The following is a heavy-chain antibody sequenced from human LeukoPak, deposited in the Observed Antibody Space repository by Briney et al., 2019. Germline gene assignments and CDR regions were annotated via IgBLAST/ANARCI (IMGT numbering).Heavy chain of an antibody. Sequence: SETLSLTCTVSGGSISSYYWSWIRQPPGKGLEWIGYIYYSGSTNYNPSLKSRVTMSVDTSKNQFSLKLSSVTAADTAVYYCARHVKDDTLTGLFDYWGQGTLVTVSS. J-gene: IGHJ4*02. V-gene: IGHV4-59*08. CDR3: ARHVKDDTLTGLFDY. D-gene: IGHD3-9*01. CDR1: GGSISSYY. CDR2: IYYSGST.